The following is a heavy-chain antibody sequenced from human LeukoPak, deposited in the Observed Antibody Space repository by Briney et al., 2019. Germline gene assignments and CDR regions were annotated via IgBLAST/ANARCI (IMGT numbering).Heavy chain of an antibody. V-gene: IGHV4-31*03. CDR1: RGSLSSGGYY. D-gene: IGHD3-3*01. Sequence: PSETLSLTCTVPRGSLSSGGYYWSWIRQHPGKGLEWIGYIYYSGSTYYNPSLKSRVTISVDTSKNQFSLKLSSGTAADTAVYYCARGPILRFLEGHYFDYWGQGTLVTVSS. CDR3: ARGPILRFLEGHYFDY. J-gene: IGHJ4*02. CDR2: IYYSGST.